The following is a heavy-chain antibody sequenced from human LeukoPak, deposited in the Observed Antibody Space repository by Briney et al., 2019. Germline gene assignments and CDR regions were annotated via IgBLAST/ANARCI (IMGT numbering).Heavy chain of an antibody. CDR2: ISAYNGNT. CDR3: ARLRLEPFFYYYYYYMDV. CDR1: GYTFTSYG. Sequence: ASVKVSCKASGYTFTSYGISWVRQAPGQGLEWMGWISAYNGNTNYAQKLQGRVTMTTDTSTSTAYMELRSLRSEDTAVYYCARLRLEPFFYYYYYYMDVWGKGTTVTVSS. J-gene: IGHJ6*03. D-gene: IGHD1-1*01. V-gene: IGHV1-18*01.